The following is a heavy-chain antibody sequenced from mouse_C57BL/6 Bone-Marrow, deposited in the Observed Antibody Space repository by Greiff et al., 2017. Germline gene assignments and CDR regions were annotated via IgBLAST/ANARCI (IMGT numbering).Heavy chain of an antibody. CDR3: ARNPTTHAMDY. Sequence: VQLVESGPGLVAPSQSLSITCTVSGFSLTSYAISWVRQPPGKGLEWLGVIWTGGGKNYNSALKARLSISKENSKSQVFLKMNSLQTDDTARYYCARNPTTHAMDYWGQGTSVTVSS. D-gene: IGHD2-10*01. CDR2: IWTGGGK. J-gene: IGHJ4*01. CDR1: GFSLTSYA. V-gene: IGHV2-9-1*01.